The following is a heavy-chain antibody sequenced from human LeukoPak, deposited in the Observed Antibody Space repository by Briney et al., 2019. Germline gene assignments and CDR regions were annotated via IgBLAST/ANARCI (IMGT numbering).Heavy chain of an antibody. J-gene: IGHJ4*02. CDR2: INRSGST. CDR1: GGSFSGYY. V-gene: IGHV4-34*01. Sequence: SETLSLTCAVYGGSFSGYYWSWIRQPPGKGLEWIGEINRSGSTNYNPSLKSRVTISVDTSKNQFSLKLSSVTAADTAVYYCARGLRDYVWGSYRYTDGYYFDYWGQGTLVTVSS. CDR3: ARGLRDYVWGSYRYTDGYYFDY. D-gene: IGHD3-16*02.